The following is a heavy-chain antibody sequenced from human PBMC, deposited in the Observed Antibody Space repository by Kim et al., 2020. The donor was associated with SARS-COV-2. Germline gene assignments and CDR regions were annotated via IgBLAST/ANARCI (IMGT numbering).Heavy chain of an antibody. D-gene: IGHD5-12*01. CDR3: AKVDSGYALTDLDAFDI. Sequence: GGSLRLSCAASGFTFSSYGMHWVRQAPGKGLEWVAVISYDGSNKYYADSVKGRFTISRDNSKNTLYLQMNSLRAEDTAVYYCAKVDSGYALTDLDAFDI. V-gene: IGHV3-30*18. CDR1: GFTFSSYG. CDR2: ISYDGSNK. J-gene: IGHJ3*02.